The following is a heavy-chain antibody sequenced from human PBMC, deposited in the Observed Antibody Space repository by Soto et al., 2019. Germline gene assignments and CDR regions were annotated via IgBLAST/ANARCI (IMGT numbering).Heavy chain of an antibody. CDR1: GDSISSGGYY. J-gene: IGHJ4*02. Sequence: SETLSLTCTVSGDSISSGGYYWSWIRQHPGKGLEWIGYIYYSGSTYYNPSLKSRVTISVDTSKNQFSLKLSSVTAADTAVYYCARQVASRYYYDSSGFENPYYFDYWGQGTLVTVSS. D-gene: IGHD3-22*01. CDR2: IYYSGST. V-gene: IGHV4-31*03. CDR3: ARQVASRYYYDSSGFENPYYFDY.